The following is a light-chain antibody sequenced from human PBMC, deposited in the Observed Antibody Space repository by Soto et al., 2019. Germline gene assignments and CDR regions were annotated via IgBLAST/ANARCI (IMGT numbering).Light chain of an antibody. CDR3: SSYTSSSTLVV. CDR2: DVS. V-gene: IGLV2-14*01. CDR1: SSDVGSYNY. Sequence: QSALTQPASVSGSPGQSITISCTGTSSDVGSYNYVSWYQQHPGKAPTLMIYDVSNRPSGVSNRFSGSKSGNTASLTISGLQAEDEADYYCSSYTSSSTLVVFGGGTKLTVL. J-gene: IGLJ2*01.